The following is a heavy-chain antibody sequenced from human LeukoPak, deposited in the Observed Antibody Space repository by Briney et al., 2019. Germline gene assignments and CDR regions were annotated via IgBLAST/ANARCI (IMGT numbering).Heavy chain of an antibody. CDR2: IYYSGST. CDR3: ARVVPAANVGIDY. D-gene: IGHD2-2*01. V-gene: IGHV4-39*01. Sequence: SETLSLTCTVSGGSISSSSYYWGWIRQPPGKGLEWIGSIYYSGSTYYNPSLKSRVTISVDTSKNQFSLKLSSVTAADTAIYYCARVVPAANVGIDYWGQGTLVTVSS. CDR1: GGSISSSSYY. J-gene: IGHJ4*02.